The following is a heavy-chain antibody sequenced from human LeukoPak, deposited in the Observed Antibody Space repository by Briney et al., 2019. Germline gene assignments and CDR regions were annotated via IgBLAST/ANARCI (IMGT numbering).Heavy chain of an antibody. CDR3: AKEGTPQVSTWYDL. V-gene: IGHV3-30*18. D-gene: IGHD3-10*01. CDR1: GVTLSPYG. J-gene: IGHJ5*02. Sequence: PAGSLRLSCAASGVTLSPYGMHWVRQAPGEGLEWVVVISYEGGTQHYADSVKGRFIISRDNPRNTLYLQLNILRTEDTAVYYCAKEGTPQVSTWYDLWGQGTQVIVSS. CDR2: ISYEGGTQ.